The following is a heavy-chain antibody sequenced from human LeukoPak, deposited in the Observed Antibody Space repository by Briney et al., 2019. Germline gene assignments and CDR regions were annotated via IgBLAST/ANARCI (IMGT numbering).Heavy chain of an antibody. V-gene: IGHV1-69*05. D-gene: IGHD3-22*01. CDR1: GGTFSSYA. CDR3: ARGSSGYYMYYYFDY. Sequence: ASVKVSCKASGGTFSSYAISWVRQASGQGLEWMGRIIPIFGTANYAQKFQGGVTITTDEPTSTAYMELSSLRSEDTAVYYCARGSSGYYMYYYFDYWGQGTLVTVSS. CDR2: IIPIFGTA. J-gene: IGHJ4*02.